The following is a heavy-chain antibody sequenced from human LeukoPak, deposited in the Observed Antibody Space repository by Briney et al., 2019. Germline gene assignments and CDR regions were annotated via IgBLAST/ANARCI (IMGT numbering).Heavy chain of an antibody. J-gene: IGHJ5*02. Sequence: PSETLSLTCTVSGGSISRYYWSWIRQPPGKGLEWIGYIYYSGSTNYNPSLKSRVTISVDTSKNQFSLKLSSVTAADTAVYYCARVYYDILTGYYNHWFDPWGQGTLVTVSS. V-gene: IGHV4-59*01. D-gene: IGHD3-9*01. CDR2: IYYSGST. CDR1: GGSISRYY. CDR3: ARVYYDILTGYYNHWFDP.